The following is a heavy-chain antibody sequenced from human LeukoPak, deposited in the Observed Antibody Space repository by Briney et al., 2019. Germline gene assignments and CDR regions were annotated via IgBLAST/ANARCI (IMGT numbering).Heavy chain of an antibody. D-gene: IGHD6-13*01. V-gene: IGHV3-53*01. CDR2: IHSGGST. Sequence: GGSLRLSCAASGFTFSSYAMSWVRQAPGKGLEWVSIIHSGGSTFYADSVKGRFTISRDNSKNTLFLQMNSLRAEDAAIYYCARAQNTAAGPYYYYGMDVWGQGTTVTVSS. J-gene: IGHJ6*02. CDR3: ARAQNTAAGPYYYYGMDV. CDR1: GFTFSSYA.